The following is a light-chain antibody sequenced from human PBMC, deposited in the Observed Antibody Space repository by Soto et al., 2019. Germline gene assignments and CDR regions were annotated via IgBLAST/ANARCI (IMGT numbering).Light chain of an antibody. J-gene: IGKJ1*01. CDR3: QQSYSTPST. V-gene: IGKV1-39*01. CDR2: AAS. CDR1: QSISSY. Sequence: DIQMTQSPSSLSASVGDRVTITCRASQSISSYLNWYQQKPGKAPKLLIYAASSLQSGVPSRFSGSGSGTDFTLTISSLQPEDFATYYCQQSYSTPSTFGQGTKVE.